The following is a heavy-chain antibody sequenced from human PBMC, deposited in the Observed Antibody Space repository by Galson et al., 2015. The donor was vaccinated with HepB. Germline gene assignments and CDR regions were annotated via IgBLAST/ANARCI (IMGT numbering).Heavy chain of an antibody. CDR1: GFMFSSSW. D-gene: IGHD4-23*01. CDR2: ISPDGSGQ. CDR3: ARKNGNSGFDY. J-gene: IGHJ4*02. Sequence: SLRLSCAASGFMFSSSWMTWVRKAPGKGLDWVANISPDGSGQQYADSAKGRFTISRDNAKNSLYLQMNSLRAEDTAVYYCARKNGNSGFDYWGQGTLVTVSS. V-gene: IGHV3-7*03.